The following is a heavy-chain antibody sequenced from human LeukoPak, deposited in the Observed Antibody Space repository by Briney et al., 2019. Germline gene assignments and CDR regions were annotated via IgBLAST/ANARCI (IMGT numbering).Heavy chain of an antibody. CDR1: GFPSRNAG. CDR2: IKSKTDGGTT. V-gene: IGHV3-15*01. J-gene: IGHJ4*02. Sequence: GGPLRFSVAASGFPSRNAGMSGFPKAPGKGLEGVAGIKSKTDGGTTDYAAPVKGRFTISRDDSKNTLYLQMNSLKTEDTAVYYCTAYDYVWGSYRSDYWGQGTLVTVSS. D-gene: IGHD3-16*02. CDR3: TAYDYVWGSYRSDY.